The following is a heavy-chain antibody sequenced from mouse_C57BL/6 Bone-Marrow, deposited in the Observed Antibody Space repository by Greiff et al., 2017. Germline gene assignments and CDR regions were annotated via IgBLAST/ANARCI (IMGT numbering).Heavy chain of an antibody. D-gene: IGHD4-1*01. CDR1: GFTFSSYA. CDR2: ISDGGSYT. Sequence: EVKLVESGGGLVKPGGSLKLSCAASGFTFSSYAMSWVRQTPEKRLEWVATISDGGSYTYYPDNVKGRFTISRDNAKNNLYMQMSHLKSEDTAMYYCASLWDEDYWGQGTTLTVSS. V-gene: IGHV5-4*03. J-gene: IGHJ2*01. CDR3: ASLWDEDY.